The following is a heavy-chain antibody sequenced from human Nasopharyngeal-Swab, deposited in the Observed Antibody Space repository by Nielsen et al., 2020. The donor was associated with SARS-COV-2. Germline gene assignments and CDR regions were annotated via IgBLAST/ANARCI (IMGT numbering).Heavy chain of an antibody. CDR3: ARGSGDYNTRAPYYYYGMDV. CDR2: ISAYNGNT. J-gene: IGHJ6*02. D-gene: IGHD4-17*01. Sequence: ASAKVSCKASGYTFTSYGISWVRQALGQGLEWMGWISAYNGNTNYAQKLQGRVTMTTDTSTSTAYMELRSLRSEDTAVYYCARGSGDYNTRAPYYYYGMDVWGQGTTVTVSS. CDR1: GYTFTSYG. V-gene: IGHV1-18*01.